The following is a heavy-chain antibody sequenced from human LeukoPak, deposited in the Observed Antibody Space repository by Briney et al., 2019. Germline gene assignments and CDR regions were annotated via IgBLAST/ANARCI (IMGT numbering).Heavy chain of an antibody. CDR3: ARDSSRRSIAVAGTNDY. Sequence: ASVKVSCKASGYTFTSYGISWVRQTPGQGLEWMGWISAYNGNTNYAQKLQGRVTMTTDTSTSTAYMELRSLRSDDTAVYYCARDSSRRSIAVAGTNDYWGQGALVTVSS. CDR1: GYTFTSYG. CDR2: ISAYNGNT. D-gene: IGHD6-19*01. V-gene: IGHV1-18*01. J-gene: IGHJ4*02.